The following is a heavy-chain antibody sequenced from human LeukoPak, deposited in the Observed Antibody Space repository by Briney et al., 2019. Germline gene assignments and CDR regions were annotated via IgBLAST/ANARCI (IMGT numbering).Heavy chain of an antibody. J-gene: IGHJ4*02. CDR3: ARGLLYYYDSSGYYSYFDY. CDR2: IYYSGST. CDR1: GGSFSGYY. Sequence: SETLSLTCAVYGGSFSGYYWSWIRQPPGKGLEWIGYIYYSGSTNYNPSLKSRVTISVDTSKNQFSLKLSSVTAADTAVYYCARGLLYYYDSSGYYSYFDYWGQGTLVTVSS. D-gene: IGHD3-22*01. V-gene: IGHV4-59*01.